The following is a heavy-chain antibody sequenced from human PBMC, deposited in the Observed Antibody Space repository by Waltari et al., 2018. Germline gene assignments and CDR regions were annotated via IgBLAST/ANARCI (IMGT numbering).Heavy chain of an antibody. CDR3: AREGMGKEYSSSSGAFDI. Sequence: QVQLQESGPGLVKPSGTLSLTCAVSGGSISSSNWWRWVRPPPGKGLEWIGEIYHSGSTNYNPSLKSRVTISVDKSKNQFSLKLSSVTAADTAVYYCAREGMGKEYSSSSGAFDIWGQGTMVTVSS. D-gene: IGHD6-6*01. J-gene: IGHJ3*02. CDR1: GGSISSSNW. CDR2: IYHSGST. V-gene: IGHV4-4*02.